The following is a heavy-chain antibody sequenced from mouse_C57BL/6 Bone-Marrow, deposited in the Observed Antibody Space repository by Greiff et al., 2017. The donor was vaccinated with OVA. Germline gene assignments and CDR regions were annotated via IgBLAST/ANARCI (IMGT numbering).Heavy chain of an antibody. CDR1: GYTFTSYW. J-gene: IGHJ2*01. Sequence: QVQLQQPGAELVMPGASVKLSCKASGYTFTSYWMHWVKQRPGQGLEWIGEIDTSDSYTNYNQKFKGKSTLTVDKSSSTAYMQLSSLTSEDSAVYYCARGHYDRFDYWGQGTTLTVSS. V-gene: IGHV1-69*01. CDR2: IDTSDSYT. CDR3: ARGHYDRFDY. D-gene: IGHD2-4*01.